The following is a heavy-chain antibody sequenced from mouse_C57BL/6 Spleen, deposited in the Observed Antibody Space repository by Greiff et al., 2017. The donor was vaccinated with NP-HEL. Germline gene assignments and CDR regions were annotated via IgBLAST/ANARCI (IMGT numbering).Heavy chain of an antibody. D-gene: IGHD1-1*01. CDR1: GFTFSDYG. Sequence: EVMLVESGGGLVKPGGSLKLSCAASGFTFSDYGMHWVRQAPEKGLEWVAYISSGSSTIYYADTVKGRFTISRDNAKNTLFLQMTSLRSEDTAMYYCARPYYGSSSPLAYWGQGTTLTVSS. CDR3: ARPYYGSSSPLAY. V-gene: IGHV5-17*01. CDR2: ISSGSSTI. J-gene: IGHJ2*01.